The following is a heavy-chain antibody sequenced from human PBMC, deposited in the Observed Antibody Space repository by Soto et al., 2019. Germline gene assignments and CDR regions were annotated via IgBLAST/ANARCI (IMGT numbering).Heavy chain of an antibody. J-gene: IGHJ1*01. CDR3: ASPRSYALFQH. D-gene: IGHD2-2*01. CDR2: ISYDGSNK. CDR1: GFTFSSYA. Sequence: GGSLRLSCAASGFTFSSYAMHWVRQAPGKGLEWVAVISYDGSNKYYADSVKGRFTISRDNSKNTLYLQMNSLRAEDTAVYYCASPRSYALFQHWGQGTLVTVSS. V-gene: IGHV3-30-3*01.